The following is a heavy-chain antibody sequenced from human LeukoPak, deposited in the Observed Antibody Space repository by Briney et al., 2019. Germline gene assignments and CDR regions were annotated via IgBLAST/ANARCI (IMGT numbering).Heavy chain of an antibody. D-gene: IGHD1-26*01. CDR1: GASISGGTYY. Sequence: TPSETLSLTFSVSGASISGGTYYWGWIRQPPGKGLEWIGSIYYTGSTYDNPSLKSRVTISVDTSKNQFSLKLSSVTAADTAVYYCARRGGSGRAFDYWGQGTLVTVSS. CDR3: ARRGGSGRAFDY. V-gene: IGHV4-39*01. J-gene: IGHJ4*02. CDR2: IYYTGST.